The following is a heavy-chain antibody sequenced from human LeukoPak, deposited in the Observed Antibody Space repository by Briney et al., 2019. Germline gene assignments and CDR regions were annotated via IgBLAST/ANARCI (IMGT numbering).Heavy chain of an antibody. CDR2: INHSGST. V-gene: IGHV4-34*01. CDR3: ARGSGYYTPY. CDR1: GGSFSGYY. J-gene: IGHJ4*02. Sequence: PSETLSLTCAVYGGSFSGYYWSWIRQPPGKGLEWIGEINHSGSTNYNPSLKSRVTISVDTSKNQFSLKLSSVTAADTAVYYCARGSGYYTPYWGQGTLVTVSS. D-gene: IGHD3-3*01.